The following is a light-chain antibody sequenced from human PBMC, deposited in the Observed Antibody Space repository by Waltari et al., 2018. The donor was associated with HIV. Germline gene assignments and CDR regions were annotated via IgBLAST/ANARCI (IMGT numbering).Light chain of an antibody. CDR1: SSDVGGSNS. V-gene: IGLV2-14*03. CDR3: SSYTSTSTVYV. J-gene: IGLJ1*01. CDR2: AVS. Sequence: QSALTQPASVSGSPGQSITISCTGTSSDVGGSNSVSWYQLHPGKAPKLMIYAVSNRPSGCSNRFSGSKSDNTASLTISGLQAEDEADYYCSSYTSTSTVYVFGTGTEVTVL.